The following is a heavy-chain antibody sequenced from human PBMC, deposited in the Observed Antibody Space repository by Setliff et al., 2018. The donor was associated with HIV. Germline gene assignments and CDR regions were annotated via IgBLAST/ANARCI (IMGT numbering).Heavy chain of an antibody. V-gene: IGHV3-21*01. CDR3: ATEHYHWDEGRLDY. Sequence: GESLKISCAASGFTFSSYSMNWVRQAPGKGLEWVSSISSNSTYIYYADSLKGRFTISRDNAKNSLYLQMNSLRDEDTAVYCCATEHYHWDEGRLDYWGQGTLVTVSS. CDR2: ISSNSTYI. J-gene: IGHJ4*02. D-gene: IGHD1-1*01. CDR1: GFTFSSYS.